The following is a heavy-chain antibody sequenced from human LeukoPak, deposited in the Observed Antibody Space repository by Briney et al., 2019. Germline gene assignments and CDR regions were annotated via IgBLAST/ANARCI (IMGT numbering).Heavy chain of an antibody. V-gene: IGHV1-2*06. Sequence: ASVKVSCKASGYTFTGYYMHWVRQAPGQGLEWMGRINPNSGGTNYAQKFQGRVTITADESTSTAYMELSSLRSEDTAVYYCAREIGSSWSNWFDPWGQGTLVTVSS. D-gene: IGHD6-13*01. CDR1: GYTFTGYY. J-gene: IGHJ5*02. CDR3: AREIGSSWSNWFDP. CDR2: INPNSGGT.